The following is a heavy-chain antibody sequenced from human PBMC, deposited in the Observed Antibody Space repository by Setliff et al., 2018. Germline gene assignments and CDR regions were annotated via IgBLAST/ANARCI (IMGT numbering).Heavy chain of an antibody. CDR1: GYTFTDFG. CDR2: ISAYNGKT. D-gene: IGHD2-2*01. V-gene: IGHV1-18*01. CDR3: SRLVRYCTTTSCQGASGAEF. J-gene: IGHJ4*02. Sequence: ASVKVSCKASGYTFTDFGVSWVRQAPGQGLEWVGWISAYNGKTYSAQKFQDRVTLTTHTSTTTAYLELRSLTSDDTAVYYCSRLVRYCTTTSCQGASGAEFWGQGTLVTVSS.